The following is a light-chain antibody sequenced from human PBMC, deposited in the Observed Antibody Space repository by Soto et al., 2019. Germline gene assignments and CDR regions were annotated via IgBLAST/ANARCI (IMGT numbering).Light chain of an antibody. Sequence: QSALTQPASLSGSPGQSITISCTGTSSDIGAYDYVSWFQQHPGKAPKLMISEVNNRPSGVSNRFSGSKSGNTAYLTISGLQVEDEADYYCSSYTDRKHLVFGTGTKATVL. CDR1: SSDIGAYDY. CDR3: SSYTDRKHLV. J-gene: IGLJ1*01. V-gene: IGLV2-14*01. CDR2: EVN.